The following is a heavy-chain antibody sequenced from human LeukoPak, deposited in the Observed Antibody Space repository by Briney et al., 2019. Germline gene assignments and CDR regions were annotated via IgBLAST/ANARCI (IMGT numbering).Heavy chain of an antibody. CDR2: IKSKTDGGTT. J-gene: IGHJ6*03. D-gene: IGHD3-3*01. V-gene: IGHV3-15*01. CDR3: TTGPSYYDFWSGYYTGIPTIYYYMDV. CDR1: GFTFSNAW. Sequence: GGSLRLSCAASGFTFSNAWMSWVRQAPGKGREWVGRIKSKTDGGTTDYAAPVKGRFTISRDDSKNTLYLQMNSLKTEDTAVYYCTTGPSYYDFWSGYYTGIPTIYYYMDVWGKGTTVTVSS.